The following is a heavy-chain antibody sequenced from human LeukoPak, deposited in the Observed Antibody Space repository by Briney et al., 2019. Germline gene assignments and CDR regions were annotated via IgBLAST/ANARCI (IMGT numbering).Heavy chain of an antibody. CDR1: GFTFSSYA. Sequence: GGSLRLSCAASGFTFSSYAMSWVRQAPGKGLEWVSAISGSGGSTYYADSVKGRFTISRDNSKNTLYLQMNSLRAEDTAVYYCAEDGITMVRGPIPYYFDYWGHGTLVTVCS. CDR2: ISGSGGST. J-gene: IGHJ4*01. D-gene: IGHD3-10*01. CDR3: AEDGITMVRGPIPYYFDY. V-gene: IGHV3-23*01.